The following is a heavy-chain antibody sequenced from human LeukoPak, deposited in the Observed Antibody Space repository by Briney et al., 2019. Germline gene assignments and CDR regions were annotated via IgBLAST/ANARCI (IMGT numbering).Heavy chain of an antibody. CDR2: ISGSGGST. CDR1: GFMFSTYN. CDR3: AKESLELRYFDPFDY. Sequence: GGSLRLSCAASGFMFSTYNMNGVRQAPGKGLEWVSAISGSGGSTYCADSVKGRFTISRDNSKNTLYLQMNSLRAEDTAVYYCAKESLELRYFDPFDYWGQGTLVTVSS. J-gene: IGHJ4*02. V-gene: IGHV3-23*01. D-gene: IGHD3-9*01.